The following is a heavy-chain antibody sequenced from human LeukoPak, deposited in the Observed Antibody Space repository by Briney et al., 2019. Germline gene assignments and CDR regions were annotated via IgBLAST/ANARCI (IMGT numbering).Heavy chain of an antibody. CDR2: ISGSGGST. V-gene: IGHV3-23*01. CDR1: GFTFSSYA. CDR3: AKCYDFWSGLDY. J-gene: IGHJ4*02. Sequence: GGSLRLSCAAPGFTFSSYAMSWVRQAPGKGLEWVSAISGSGGSTYYADSVKGRFTISRDNSKNTLYLQMNSLRAEDTAVYYCAKCYDFWSGLDYWGQGTLVTVSS. D-gene: IGHD3-3*01.